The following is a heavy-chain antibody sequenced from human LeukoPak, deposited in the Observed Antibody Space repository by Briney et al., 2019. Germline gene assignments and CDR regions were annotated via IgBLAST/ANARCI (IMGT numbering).Heavy chain of an antibody. CDR3: ARDHPNYYGSGSYEVIGPH. V-gene: IGHV3-11*01. CDR2: ISSSGSTI. Sequence: GGSLRLSCAASGFTFSDYYMSWIRQAPGKGLEWVSYISSSGSTIYYADSVKGRFTISRDNAKNSLYLQMNSLRAEDTAVYYCARDHPNYYGSGSYEVIGPHWGQGTLVTVSS. CDR1: GFTFSDYY. J-gene: IGHJ4*02. D-gene: IGHD3-10*01.